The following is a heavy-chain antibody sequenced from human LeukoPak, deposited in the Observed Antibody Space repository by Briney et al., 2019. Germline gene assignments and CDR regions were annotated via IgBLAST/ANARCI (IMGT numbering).Heavy chain of an antibody. CDR1: GGSISSYY. Sequence: SETLSLTCTVSGGSISSYYWNWIRQPPGKGLEWIGYIYYGGSTNYNPSLQSRVTISVDTSKNQFSLKLTSVTAADTAVYYCARVPTYYDFWSGYYTGSWFDPWGQGTLVTVSS. J-gene: IGHJ5*02. CDR3: ARVPTYYDFWSGYYTGSWFDP. CDR2: IYYGGST. D-gene: IGHD3-3*01. V-gene: IGHV4-59*01.